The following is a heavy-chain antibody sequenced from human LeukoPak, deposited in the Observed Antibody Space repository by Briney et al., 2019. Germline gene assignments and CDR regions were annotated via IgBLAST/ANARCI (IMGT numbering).Heavy chain of an antibody. J-gene: IGHJ4*02. CDR2: INWNGGTT. Sequence: PGGSLRLSCAASGFTFDAYGMTWVRQAPGKGLEWVSGINWNGGTTGYADSVKGRFTISRDNAKNSLYLQMSSLRAEGTALYHCARTRYSGSYGGADYWGQGTLVTVSS. CDR1: GFTFDAYG. CDR3: ARTRYSGSYGGADY. D-gene: IGHD1-26*01. V-gene: IGHV3-20*01.